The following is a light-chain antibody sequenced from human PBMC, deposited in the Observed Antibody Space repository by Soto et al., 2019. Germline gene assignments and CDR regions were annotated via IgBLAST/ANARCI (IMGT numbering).Light chain of an antibody. CDR2: EVR. J-gene: IGLJ1*01. CDR1: SSDVGSYNL. Sequence: QSVLTQPASVSGSPGQSITISCTGTSSDVGSYNLVSWYQQHPGKVPKLMISEVRKRPSGVSNRFSGSKSGNTASLTISGLQAEDEADYYCCSYAGSSSYVFGTGTKVTVL. CDR3: CSYAGSSSYV. V-gene: IGLV2-23*02.